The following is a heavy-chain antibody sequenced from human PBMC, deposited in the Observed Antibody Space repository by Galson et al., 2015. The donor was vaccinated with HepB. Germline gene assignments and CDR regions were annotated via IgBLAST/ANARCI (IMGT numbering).Heavy chain of an antibody. V-gene: IGHV3-30*03. D-gene: IGHD3-22*01. Sequence: SLRLSCAASGFTFSSYGMHWVRQAPGKGLEWVAVISYDGNYKYYVDSVKGRFTISRDNSKNTLYLQMNSLRAEDTAVYYCARRVGSDSSDYLDAWGQGTLVTVSS. CDR1: GFTFSSYG. J-gene: IGHJ5*02. CDR3: ARRVGSDSSDYLDA. CDR2: ISYDGNYK.